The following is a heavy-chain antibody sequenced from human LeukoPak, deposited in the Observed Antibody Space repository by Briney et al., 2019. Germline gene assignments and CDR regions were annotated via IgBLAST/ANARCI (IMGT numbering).Heavy chain of an antibody. D-gene: IGHD6-13*01. CDR1: GFTFSSYG. V-gene: IGHV3-30*18. CDR3: AKSLYSSSCDY. Sequence: GGSLRLSCAASGFTFSSYGMHWVRQAPGKGLEWVAVISYDGGNKYYADSVKGRFTISRDNSKNTLYLQMNSLRAEDTAVYYCAKSLYSSSCDYWGQGTLVTVSS. CDR2: ISYDGGNK. J-gene: IGHJ4*02.